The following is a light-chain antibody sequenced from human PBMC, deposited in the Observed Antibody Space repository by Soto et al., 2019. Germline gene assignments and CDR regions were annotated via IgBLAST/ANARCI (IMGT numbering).Light chain of an antibody. V-gene: IGKV1-39*01. CDR3: QQNYRATPWT. J-gene: IGKJ1*01. CDR2: AAS. Sequence: DLQMAQSPSSLSASVGDGITITGRASQSISRYLNWYQHKPTKAPKLLINAASTLERGVPPTFSGGGSGTDFTLNISSLQPDDFATYYCQQNYRATPWTCGQGTKV. CDR1: QSISRY.